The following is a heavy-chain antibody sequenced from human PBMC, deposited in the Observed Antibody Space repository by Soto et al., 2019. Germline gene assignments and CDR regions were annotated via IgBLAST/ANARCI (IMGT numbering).Heavy chain of an antibody. Sequence: GGSLRLSCAASGFMFTNHGMHWVRQAPGKGLEWVAVIWSDGNKRYYADSVKGRFTISRDSSKNTVSLEMTSLRAEDTAVYYCARDYYKYYDSSGYYRSPAYWGQGTLVTVSS. D-gene: IGHD3-22*01. CDR2: IWSDGNKR. CDR1: GFMFTNHG. CDR3: ARDYYKYYDSSGYYRSPAY. V-gene: IGHV3-33*01. J-gene: IGHJ4*02.